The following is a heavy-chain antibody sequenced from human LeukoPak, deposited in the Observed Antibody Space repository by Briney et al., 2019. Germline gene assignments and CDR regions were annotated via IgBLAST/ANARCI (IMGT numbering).Heavy chain of an antibody. V-gene: IGHV4-4*07. J-gene: IGHJ4*02. CDR1: GGSISSYY. D-gene: IGHD3-16*01. CDR3: AREDPQLGDFDY. Sequence: SETLSLTCTVSGGSISSYYWSWIRQPAGKGLEWIGRIYTSGSTNYNPSLKSRVTMSVDMSKNQFSLKLSSVTAADTAVYYCAREDPQLGDFDYWGQGTLVTVSS. CDR2: IYTSGST.